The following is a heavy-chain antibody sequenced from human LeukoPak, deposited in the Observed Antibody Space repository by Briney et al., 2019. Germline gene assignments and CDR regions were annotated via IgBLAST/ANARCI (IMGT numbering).Heavy chain of an antibody. V-gene: IGHV4-39*07. J-gene: IGHJ4*02. Sequence: SETLSLTCTVSGGSISTSNYYWGWIRQPPGKGLEWIGNIFYSGSTYYSPSLKSRVTISVDTSKNQFSLKLSSVTAADTAVYYCARGGAGYSYGIFDYWGQGTLVTVSS. D-gene: IGHD5-18*01. CDR1: GGSISTSNYY. CDR2: IFYSGST. CDR3: ARGGAGYSYGIFDY.